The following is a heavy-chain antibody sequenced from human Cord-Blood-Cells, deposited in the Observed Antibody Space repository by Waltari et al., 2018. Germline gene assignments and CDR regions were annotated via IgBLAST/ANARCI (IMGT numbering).Heavy chain of an antibody. CDR3: ARGLSDSSSS. D-gene: IGHD6-6*01. V-gene: IGHV4-34*01. Sequence: QVQLQQWGAGLLKPSETLSLTCAVYGGAFRGYYWSWIRQPPGKGLEWIGEINHRGSTNYNPSLKSRVTISGDTSKNQFSLKLSSVTAADTAVYYCARGLSDSSSSWGQGTLVTVSS. CDR2: INHRGST. J-gene: IGHJ5*02. CDR1: GGAFRGYY.